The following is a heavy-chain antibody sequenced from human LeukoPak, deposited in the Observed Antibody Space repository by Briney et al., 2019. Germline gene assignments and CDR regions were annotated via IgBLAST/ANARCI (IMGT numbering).Heavy chain of an antibody. J-gene: IGHJ4*02. CDR3: ARDTRNWGSSYFDY. CDR2: ISSSGSTI. V-gene: IGHV3-48*03. D-gene: IGHD7-27*01. CDR1: GFTFSSYE. Sequence: GGSLRLSCAASGFTFSSYEMNWVRQAPGKGLEWVSYISSSGSTIYYADSVKGRFTISRDNAKNSLYLQMNSLRAEDTAVYYCARDTRNWGSSYFDYWGQGTLVTVSS.